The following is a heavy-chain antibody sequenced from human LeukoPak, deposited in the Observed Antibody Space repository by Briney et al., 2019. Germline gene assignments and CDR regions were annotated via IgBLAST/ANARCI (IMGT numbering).Heavy chain of an antibody. CDR3: ARGYCSSTSCYRFDP. CDR1: GFTFSSYA. V-gene: IGHV3-30-3*01. J-gene: IGHJ5*02. CDR2: ISYDGSIE. Sequence: PGRSLRLSCAASGFTFSSYAMHWVRQAPGKGLEWVAVISYDGSIEDYADSVKGRFTISRDNPKNTLYLQMHSLRADDTAVYYCARGYCSSTSCYRFDPWGQGTLVTVSS. D-gene: IGHD2-2*02.